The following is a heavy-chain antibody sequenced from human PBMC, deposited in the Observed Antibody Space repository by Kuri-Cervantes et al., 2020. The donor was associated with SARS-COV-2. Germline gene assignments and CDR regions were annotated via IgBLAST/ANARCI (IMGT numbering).Heavy chain of an antibody. CDR1: DYSISSAYY. CDR3: ARHRMADAFDI. D-gene: IGHD2-8*01. CDR2: IYHSGST. V-gene: IGHV4-38-2*01. J-gene: IGHJ3*02. Sequence: GSLRLSCVVSDYSISSAYYWGWIRQPPGKGLEWIGSIYHSGSTYYNPSLKSRVTISVDTSKNQFSLKLSSVTAADTAVYYCARHRMADAFDIWGQGTMVTVSS.